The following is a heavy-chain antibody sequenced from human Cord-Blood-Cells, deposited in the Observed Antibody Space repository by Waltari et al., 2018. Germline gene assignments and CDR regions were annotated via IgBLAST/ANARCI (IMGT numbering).Heavy chain of an antibody. Sequence: QVQLQQWGAGLLKPSETLSLTCAVYGGSFSGYYWSWIRQPPGKGLEWIGEINHSGSTNYSPSLKSRVTISVDTSKNQFSLKLSSVTAADTAVYYCARGRDYGEGAFDIWGQGTMVTDSS. CDR2: INHSGST. CDR3: ARGRDYGEGAFDI. D-gene: IGHD4-17*01. V-gene: IGHV4-34*01. J-gene: IGHJ3*02. CDR1: GGSFSGYY.